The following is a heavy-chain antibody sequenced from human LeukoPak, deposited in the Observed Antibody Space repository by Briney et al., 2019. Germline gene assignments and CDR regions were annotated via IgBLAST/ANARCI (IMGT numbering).Heavy chain of an antibody. CDR2: ITGNGDTT. CDR3: AREGDSGTYDY. Sequence: GGSLRLSCAASGFTFSNYVLHWVRQAPGKGLESVSAITGNGDTTYYADSVKGRFTISRDNPKNTLYLQMGSLGTEDMAVYYCAREGDSGTYDYWGQGTLVTVSS. V-gene: IGHV3-64*02. CDR1: GFTFSNYV. D-gene: IGHD3-10*01. J-gene: IGHJ4*02.